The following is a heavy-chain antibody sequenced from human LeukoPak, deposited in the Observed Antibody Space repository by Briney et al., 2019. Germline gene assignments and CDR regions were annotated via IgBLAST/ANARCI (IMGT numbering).Heavy chain of an antibody. D-gene: IGHD5-18*01. J-gene: IGHJ4*02. CDR1: GYPFTTYY. CDR2: HNPSGGSS. Sequence: ASVKVSCKASGYPFTTYYIHWVRQAPSQGLEWMAIHNPSGGSSTYAQKFQGRLTVTRDTSTSTVYMEMSSLTSDDTAVYYCLRASDTAMNRDDYWGQGTLVTVSA. V-gene: IGHV1-46*03. CDR3: LRASDTAMNRDDY.